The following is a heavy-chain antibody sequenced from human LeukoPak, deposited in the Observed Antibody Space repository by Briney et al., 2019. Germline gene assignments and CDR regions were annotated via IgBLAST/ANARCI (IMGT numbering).Heavy chain of an antibody. Sequence: GGSLRLSCAASGFTFDDYAMHWVRQAPGKGLEWVSGISWNSGSIGYADSVKDRFTISRDNAKNSLYLQMNSLRAEDTALYYCAKDLGGGLSAFDIWGQGTMVTVSS. CDR2: ISWNSGSI. V-gene: IGHV3-9*01. CDR3: AKDLGGGLSAFDI. CDR1: GFTFDDYA. D-gene: IGHD3-16*01. J-gene: IGHJ3*02.